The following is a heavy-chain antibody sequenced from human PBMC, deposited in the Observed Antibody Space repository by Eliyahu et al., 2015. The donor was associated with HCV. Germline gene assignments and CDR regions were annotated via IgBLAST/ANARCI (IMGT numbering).Heavy chain of an antibody. CDR2: INTDGSTT. CDR1: GFIFSSYW. J-gene: IGHJ6*02. V-gene: IGHV3-74*01. CDR3: GRGGYGMDV. Sequence: GSLRLSCAASGFIFSSYWMHWVRQAPGKGLVWVSRINTDGSTTYYADSVKGRFTVSRDNAKNTLHLQMNSLRVEDTAVYYCGRGGYGMDVWGQGTTVTVSS.